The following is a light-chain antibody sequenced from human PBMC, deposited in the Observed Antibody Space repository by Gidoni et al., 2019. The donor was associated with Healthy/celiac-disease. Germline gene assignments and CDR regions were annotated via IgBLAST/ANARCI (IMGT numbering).Light chain of an antibody. Sequence: EIVLTQSPATLSLSPGERATLSCRASQSVSSYLAWYQQNPGQAPRLLIYDASNRATGIPARFSGSWSGTDFTLTISVLEPEDCAVYYCQQRSNWPLTFGGGTKVEIK. V-gene: IGKV3-11*01. J-gene: IGKJ4*01. CDR1: QSVSSY. CDR3: QQRSNWPLT. CDR2: DAS.